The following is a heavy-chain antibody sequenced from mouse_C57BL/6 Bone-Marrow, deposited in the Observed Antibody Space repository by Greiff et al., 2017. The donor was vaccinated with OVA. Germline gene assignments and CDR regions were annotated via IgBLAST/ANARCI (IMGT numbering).Heavy chain of an antibody. CDR2: ISNGGGST. CDR1: GFTFSDYY. Sequence: EVKLVESGGGLVQPGGSLKLSCAASGFTFSDYYMYWVRQTPEKRLERVAYISNGGGSTYYPDTVKGRFTISRDNAKNTLYLQMSRLKSEDTAMYYCARWDGYHWYFDVWGTGTTVTVSS. J-gene: IGHJ1*03. V-gene: IGHV5-12*01. D-gene: IGHD2-3*01. CDR3: ARWDGYHWYFDV.